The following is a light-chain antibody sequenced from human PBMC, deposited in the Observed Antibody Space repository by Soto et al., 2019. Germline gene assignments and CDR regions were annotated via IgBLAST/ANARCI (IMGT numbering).Light chain of an antibody. Sequence: QSVLTQPASVSGSPGQSITISCTGASSDVGGYNFVSWYQQHPGKAPKLMIYEVSNRPSGVSSRFSGSKSGNTASLTISGLQAEDEADYYRSSDTGSSALFVFGTGTKVPS. CDR2: EVS. CDR3: SSDTGSSALFV. J-gene: IGLJ1*01. V-gene: IGLV2-14*01. CDR1: SSDVGGYNF.